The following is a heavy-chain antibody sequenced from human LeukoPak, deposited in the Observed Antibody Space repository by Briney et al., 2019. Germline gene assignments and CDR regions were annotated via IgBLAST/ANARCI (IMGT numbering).Heavy chain of an antibody. V-gene: IGHV4-59*01. CDR2: IYYSGST. D-gene: IGHD3/OR15-3a*01. Sequence: GSLRLSCAASGFTFSSYAMSWVRQAPGKGLEWIGYIYYSGSTNYNPSLKSRVTISVDTSKNQFSLKLSSVTAADTAVYYCAKFGLDYYYYGMDVWGQGTTVTVSS. CDR3: AKFGLDYYYYGMDV. J-gene: IGHJ6*02. CDR1: GFTFSSYA.